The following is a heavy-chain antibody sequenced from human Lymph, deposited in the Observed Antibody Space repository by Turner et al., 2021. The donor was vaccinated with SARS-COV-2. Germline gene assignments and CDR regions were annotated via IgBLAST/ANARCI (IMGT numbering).Heavy chain of an antibody. J-gene: IGHJ4*02. CDR1: GFTFNNAW. CDR3: TTDPGQLVPYFDY. CDR2: IKSKTDGGTT. D-gene: IGHD6-6*01. V-gene: IGHV3-15*01. Sequence: EVQLVESGGGLLRPGGSLTLACAASGFTFNNAWMSWVRPGPGKGLEWVGRIKSKTDGGTTDYAAPVKGRFTISRDDTKNTLYLQMNSLKTEDTAVYYCTTDPGQLVPYFDYWGQGTLVTVSS.